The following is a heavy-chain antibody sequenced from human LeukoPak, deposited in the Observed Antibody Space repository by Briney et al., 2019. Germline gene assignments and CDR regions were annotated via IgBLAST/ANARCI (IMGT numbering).Heavy chain of an antibody. CDR3: ARDHPYRFDY. CDR2: IIPILGIA. CDR1: GGTFSSYA. V-gene: IGHV1-69*04. Sequence: SVKVSCKASGGTFSSYAITWVRQAPGQGLEWMGRIIPILGIANYAQKFQGRVTITTDKSTSTAYMELSSLRSEDTAVYYCARDHPYRFDYWGQGTLVTVSS. J-gene: IGHJ4*02. D-gene: IGHD1-14*01.